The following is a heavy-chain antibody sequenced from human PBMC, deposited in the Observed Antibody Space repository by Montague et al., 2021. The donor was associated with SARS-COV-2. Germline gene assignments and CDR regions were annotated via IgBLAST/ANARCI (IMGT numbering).Heavy chain of an antibody. Sequence: XAISGDSVSSNIATWNWIRQSPSRGLEWLGRTYYRSKWYNAYAESVKSRITIDPDTSKHQFSLHLNSVTPEDTAVYYCARIPVGSKYYFDFWGQGTLVTVSS. J-gene: IGHJ4*02. CDR3: ARIPVGSKYYFDF. CDR1: GDSVSSNIAT. V-gene: IGHV6-1*01. CDR2: TYYRSKWYN. D-gene: IGHD2-2*01.